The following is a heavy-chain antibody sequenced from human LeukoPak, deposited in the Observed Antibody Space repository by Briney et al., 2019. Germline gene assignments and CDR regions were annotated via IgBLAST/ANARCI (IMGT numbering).Heavy chain of an antibody. CDR3: ARGGIVVVPADQYYFDY. CDR1: GFTFSSYA. D-gene: IGHD2-2*01. Sequence: GGSLRLSCAASGFTFSSYAMHWVRQAPGKGLEWVAVISYDGSNKYYADSVKGRFTISRDNSKNTLCLQMNSLRAEDTAVYYCARGGIVVVPADQYYFDYWGQGTLVTVSS. CDR2: ISYDGSNK. J-gene: IGHJ4*02. V-gene: IGHV3-30-3*01.